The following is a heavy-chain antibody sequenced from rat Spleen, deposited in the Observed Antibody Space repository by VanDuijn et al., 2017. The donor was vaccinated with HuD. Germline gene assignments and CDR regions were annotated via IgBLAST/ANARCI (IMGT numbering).Heavy chain of an antibody. CDR3: ARSDGTHYYLPFAD. J-gene: IGHJ3*01. CDR1: GYSITSDY. V-gene: IGHV3-3*01. D-gene: IGHD1-12*02. CDR2: INSAGST. Sequence: EVQLQESGPGLVKPSQSLSLTCSVTGYSITSDYWGWIRKFPGNTLEWMGYINSAGSTVCNPSLKSRVSITRDTSKNQFFLQVNSVTAEDTATYYCARSDGTHYYLPFADWGQGTLVTVSS.